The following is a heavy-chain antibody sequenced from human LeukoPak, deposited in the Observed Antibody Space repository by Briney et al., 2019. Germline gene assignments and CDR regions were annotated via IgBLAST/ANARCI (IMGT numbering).Heavy chain of an antibody. J-gene: IGHJ6*03. CDR2: INHSGST. D-gene: IGHD3-10*01. Sequence: SETLSLTRTVSGGSISSYYWSWIRQPPGKGLEWIGEINHSGSTNYNPSLKSRVTISVDTSKNQFSLKLSSVTAADTAVYYCARGVGYYGSGSYYPYYYYYMDVWGKGTTVTVSS. V-gene: IGHV4-34*01. CDR1: GGSISSYY. CDR3: ARGVGYYGSGSYYPYYYYYMDV.